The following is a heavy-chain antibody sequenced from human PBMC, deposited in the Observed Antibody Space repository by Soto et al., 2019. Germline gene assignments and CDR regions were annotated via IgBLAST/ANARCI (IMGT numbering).Heavy chain of an antibody. Sequence: SETLSLTCAVYGGSFSGYYWSWIRQPPGKGLEWVGEINHSGSTNYNPSLKSRVTISVDTSKNQFSLKLNSVTAADTAVYYCARLLMTTVTTDAFDIWGQGTMVNVSS. J-gene: IGHJ3*02. CDR1: GGSFSGYY. V-gene: IGHV4-34*01. CDR3: ARLLMTTVTTDAFDI. CDR2: INHSGST. D-gene: IGHD4-17*01.